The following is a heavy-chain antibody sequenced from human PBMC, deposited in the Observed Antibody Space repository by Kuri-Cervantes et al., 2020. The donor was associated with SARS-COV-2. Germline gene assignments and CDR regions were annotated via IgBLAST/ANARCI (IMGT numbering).Heavy chain of an antibody. Sequence: GESLKISCAASGFTFSRYAMSWVRQAPGKGLEWVSSISSSSSYIYYADSVKGRFTISRDNAKNSLYLQMNSLRAEDTAVYYCARIPDYDFWSGYYTPYYFDYWGQGTLVTVSS. D-gene: IGHD3-3*01. CDR1: GFTFSRYA. CDR3: ARIPDYDFWSGYYTPYYFDY. J-gene: IGHJ4*02. CDR2: ISSSSSYI. V-gene: IGHV3-21*01.